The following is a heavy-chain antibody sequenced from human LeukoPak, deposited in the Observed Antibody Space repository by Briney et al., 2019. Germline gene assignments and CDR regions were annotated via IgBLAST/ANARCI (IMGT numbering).Heavy chain of an antibody. CDR3: TKGQSGGGYYSPFDS. V-gene: IGHV3-23*01. D-gene: IGHD3-22*01. J-gene: IGHJ4*02. CDR1: GFSFSSNG. Sequence: PGGSLRLSCAASGFSFSSNGMSWVRQAPGKGLEWVSIISTDGGTTHYAESVKGRFTISRDNPKNTLHLRMNSLRVEDTAVYFCTKGQSGGGYYSPFDSWGQGSLVTVSS. CDR2: ISTDGGTT.